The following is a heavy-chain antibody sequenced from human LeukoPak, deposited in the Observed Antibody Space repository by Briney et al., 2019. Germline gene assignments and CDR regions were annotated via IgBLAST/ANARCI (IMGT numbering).Heavy chain of an antibody. V-gene: IGHV2-70*11. CDR2: IDWDDDK. J-gene: IGHJ4*02. CDR3: ARIRAFGGDLDY. CDR1: GFSLSTSGMC. D-gene: IGHD3-10*01. Sequence: SGPTLVKSTQTLTLTCTFSGFSLSTSGMCVSWIRQPPGKALEWLARIDWDDDKYYSTSLKTRLTISKDTSKNQVVLTMTNMDPVDTATYYCARIRAFGGDLDYWGQGTLVTVSS.